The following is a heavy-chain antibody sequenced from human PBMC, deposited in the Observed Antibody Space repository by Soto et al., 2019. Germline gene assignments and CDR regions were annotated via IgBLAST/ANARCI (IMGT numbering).Heavy chain of an antibody. CDR2: ISSTTNYI. CDR3: ARESEDLTSNFDY. V-gene: IGHV3-21*06. J-gene: IGHJ4*02. CDR1: GFTFTRFS. Sequence: GGSLRLSCAASGFTFTRFSMNWVRQAPGKGLEWVSSISSTTNYIYYGDSMKGRFTISRDNAKNSLYLEMNSLRAEDTAVYYCARESEDLTSNFDYWGQGTPVTVSS.